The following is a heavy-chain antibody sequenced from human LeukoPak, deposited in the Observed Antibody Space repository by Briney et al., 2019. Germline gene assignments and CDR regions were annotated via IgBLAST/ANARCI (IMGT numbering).Heavy chain of an antibody. D-gene: IGHD3-10*01. CDR2: ISWNSGSI. V-gene: IGHV3-9*01. CDR3: ARGGLVRGTINSLIGFDV. Sequence: GGSLRLSCAASGFTFDDYAMHWVRQAPGKGLEWVSGISWNSGSIGYADSVKGRFTISRDNAKNSLYLQMNSLRAEDTALYYCARGGLVRGTINSLIGFDVWGQGIMVTVSS. CDR1: GFTFDDYA. J-gene: IGHJ3*01.